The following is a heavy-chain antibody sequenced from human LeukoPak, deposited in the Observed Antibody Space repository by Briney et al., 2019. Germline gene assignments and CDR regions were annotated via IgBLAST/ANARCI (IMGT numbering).Heavy chain of an antibody. D-gene: IGHD5-12*01. CDR1: GFTVSSNY. CDR2: IYSGGST. CDR3: AREDIVATEGAYFDY. J-gene: IGHJ4*02. Sequence: PGGSLRLSCAASGFTVSSNYMSWVRQAPGKGLEWVSVIYSGGSTYYADSVKGRFTISRDNSKNTLYLQMNSLRAEDTAVYYCAREDIVATEGAYFDYWGQGTLVTVSS. V-gene: IGHV3-53*01.